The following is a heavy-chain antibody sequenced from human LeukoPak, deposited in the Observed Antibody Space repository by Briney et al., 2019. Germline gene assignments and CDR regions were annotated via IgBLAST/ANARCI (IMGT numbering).Heavy chain of an antibody. Sequence: GGSLRLSCAASGDYWMHWVRQAPGKGLVWVSHINSDGSWTSYADSVKGRFTISKDNAKNTVYLQMNSLRAEDTAIYYCVSFYETYWGRGTLVTVSS. CDR1: GDYW. CDR2: INSDGSWT. CDR3: VSFYETY. D-gene: IGHD2/OR15-2a*01. J-gene: IGHJ4*02. V-gene: IGHV3-74*01.